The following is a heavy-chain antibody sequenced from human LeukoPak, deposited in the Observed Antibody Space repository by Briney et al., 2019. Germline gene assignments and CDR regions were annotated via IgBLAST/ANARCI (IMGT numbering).Heavy chain of an antibody. V-gene: IGHV4-39*01. Sequence: SETLSLTCTVSGGSISSSSYYWGWIRQPPGKGLEWIGSIYYSGSTYYNPSLKSRVTISVDTSKNQFSLKLSSVTAADTAVYYCARSGYGGKGRPIYWGQGTLVTVSS. D-gene: IGHD4-23*01. CDR3: ARSGYGGKGRPIY. J-gene: IGHJ4*02. CDR2: IYYSGST. CDR1: GGSISSSSYY.